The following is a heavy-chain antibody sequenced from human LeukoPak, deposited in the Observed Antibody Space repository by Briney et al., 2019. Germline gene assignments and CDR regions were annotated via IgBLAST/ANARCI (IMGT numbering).Heavy chain of an antibody. CDR2: INPNSGGT. CDR3: ARSWAGVAYDFWSGNNWFDP. V-gene: IGHV1-2*02. CDR1: GYTFTGYY. J-gene: IGHJ5*02. Sequence: ASVKVSCKASGYTFTGYYMHWVRQAPGQGLEWMGWINPNSGGTNYAQKFQGRVTMTRDTSISTAYMELSRLRSDDTAVYYCARSWAGVAYDFWSGNNWFDPWGQGTLVTVSS. D-gene: IGHD3-3*01.